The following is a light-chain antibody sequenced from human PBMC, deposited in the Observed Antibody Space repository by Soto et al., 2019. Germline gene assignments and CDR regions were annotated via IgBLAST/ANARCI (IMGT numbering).Light chain of an antibody. V-gene: IGLV2-14*01. J-gene: IGLJ1*01. CDR1: SSDVGGYDY. CDR3: SSYSISTAYL. CDR2: EVS. Sequence: QSALTQPASVSGSPGQSITISCSGTSSDVGGYDYVSWYQLHPGKAPKLMVFEVSNRPSGVSYRFSGSKSGNTASLTISGLQAQHEADYFCSSYSISTAYLFGTGTKLTVL.